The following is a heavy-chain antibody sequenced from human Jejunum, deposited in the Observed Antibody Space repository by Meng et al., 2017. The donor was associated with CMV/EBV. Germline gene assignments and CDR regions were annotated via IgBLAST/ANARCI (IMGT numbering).Heavy chain of an antibody. CDR2: IYWDDDK. CDR1: GFSLSTSEVG. CDR3: ALFTRSWFDP. D-gene: IGHD2-2*01. V-gene: IGHV2-5*02. J-gene: IGHJ5*02. Sequence: TLKESLPTPVTPTQTLTLTCTFSGFSLSTSEVGVGWIRQPPGKALEWLAVIYWDDDKRYSPSLKSRLTITKDTSKNQVVLTLTNMDPVDTATYYCALFTRSWFDPWGQGTLVTSPQ.